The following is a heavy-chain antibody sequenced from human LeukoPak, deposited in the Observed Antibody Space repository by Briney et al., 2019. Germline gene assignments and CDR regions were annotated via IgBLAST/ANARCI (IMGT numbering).Heavy chain of an antibody. CDR2: IYTSGST. CDR3: AKDRGLAEYPKSWYIFDAFDI. D-gene: IGHD3-10*01. Sequence: SETLSLTCTVSGGSISSYYWSWIRQPAGKGLEWIGRIYTSGSTNYNPSLKSRVAMSVDTSKNQFSLKLSSVTAADTAVYYCAKDRGLAEYPKSWYIFDAFDIWGQGTMVTVSS. CDR1: GGSISSYY. J-gene: IGHJ3*02. V-gene: IGHV4-4*07.